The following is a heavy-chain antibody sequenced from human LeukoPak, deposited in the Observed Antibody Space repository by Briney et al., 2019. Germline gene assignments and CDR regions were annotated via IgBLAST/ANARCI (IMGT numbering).Heavy chain of an antibody. J-gene: IGHJ6*02. CDR1: GFTFSSYA. CDR2: ISYDGSNK. D-gene: IGHD1-14*01. Sequence: GRSQRLSCAASGFTFSSYAMHWVRQAPGKGLEWVAVISYDGSNKYYADSVKGRFTISRDNSKNALYLQMNSLRAEDTAVYYCARDINYYYGMDVWGQGTTVTVSS. CDR3: ARDINYYYGMDV. V-gene: IGHV3-30-3*01.